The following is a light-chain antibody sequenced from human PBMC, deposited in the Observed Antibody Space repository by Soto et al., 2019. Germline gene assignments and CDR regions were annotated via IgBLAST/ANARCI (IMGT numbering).Light chain of an antibody. J-gene: IGKJ4*01. CDR2: FAS. V-gene: IGKV1-5*03. CDR1: QSISNW. CDR3: QQYDTSPLT. Sequence: DTQMTQSPSTLSASVGDRVTITCRASQSISNWLAWYQQKPGKAPNLLIYFASTLQSGVPSRFSGSGSGTEFTLTISSLQPDDFATYYCQQYDTSPLTLGGGTKVDTK.